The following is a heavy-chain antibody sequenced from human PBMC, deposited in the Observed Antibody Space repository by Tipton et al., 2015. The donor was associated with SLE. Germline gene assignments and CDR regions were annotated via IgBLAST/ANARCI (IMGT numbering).Heavy chain of an antibody. V-gene: IGHV3-48*01. Sequence: SLRFSCSASGFTLSAYNMNWVRQAPGKGLEWVSYISSSSTTIYYADSVRGQFTVSRDDAKNSLYLQMNNLGAEDTAVYYCSRAGAVRPPDYWGQGTLVTVSS. D-gene: IGHD6-6*01. CDR3: SRAGAVRPPDY. J-gene: IGHJ4*02. CDR1: GFTLSAYN. CDR2: ISSSSTTI.